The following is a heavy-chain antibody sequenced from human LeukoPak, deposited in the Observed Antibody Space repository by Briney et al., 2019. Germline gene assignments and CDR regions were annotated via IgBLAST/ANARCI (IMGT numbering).Heavy chain of an antibody. CDR2: IYYSGNT. Sequence: KPSKTLSLTCSVSGGSISGYYWSWIRQSPGKRLEWIAYIYYSGNTNYNPSLKSRVNISVDTSKNQFSLKLSSVTAADTAVYYCARVAYFYGSGSYCFDYWGRGTLVTVSS. CDR3: ARVAYFYGSGSYCFDY. V-gene: IGHV4-59*01. J-gene: IGHJ2*01. CDR1: GGSISGYY. D-gene: IGHD3-10*01.